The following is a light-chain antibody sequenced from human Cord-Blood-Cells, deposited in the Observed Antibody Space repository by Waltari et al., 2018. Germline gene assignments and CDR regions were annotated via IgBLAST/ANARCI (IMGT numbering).Light chain of an antibody. V-gene: IGKV2-30*01. CDR3: MQGTHWPWT. CDR1: QSLVYIYGNTY. Sequence: VMTQSLLSLPVTLGQSASISCRSSQSLVYIYGNTYLNLFQQRPGQSPRRLIYKVSNRDSGVPDRFSGSGSGTDFTLKISRVEAEDVGVYYCMQGTHWPWTFGQGTKVEIK. CDR2: KVS. J-gene: IGKJ1*01.